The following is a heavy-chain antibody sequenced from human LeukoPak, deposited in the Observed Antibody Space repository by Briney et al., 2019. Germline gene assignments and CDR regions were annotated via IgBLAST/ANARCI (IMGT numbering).Heavy chain of an antibody. CDR2: ISQGGSGSA. J-gene: IGHJ1*01. Sequence: SETLSLTCVVSGYSISSGCYWGWIRQPPEKGLEWIGSISQGGSGSAYYNPSLKSRVTLSVDTSENHFSLTMRSVTAADTAIYYCARVIAAAGSRYFQQWGQGTLVTVSS. V-gene: IGHV4-38-2*01. CDR1: GYSISSGCY. D-gene: IGHD6-13*01. CDR3: ARVIAAAGSRYFQQ.